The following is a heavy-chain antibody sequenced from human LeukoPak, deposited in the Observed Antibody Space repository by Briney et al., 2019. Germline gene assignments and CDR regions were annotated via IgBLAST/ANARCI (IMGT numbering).Heavy chain of an antibody. CDR3: ARQEYYYDSSGYYGGGGAFDI. V-gene: IGHV5-51*01. Sequence: GESLKISCKGSGCSFISYWIGWVRQMPGKGLGWVGIIFPGDSDTRYSRSFQGQVTISADKSISTAYLQWSSLKASDTAMYYCARQEYYYDSSGYYGGGGAFDIWGQGTMVTVSS. D-gene: IGHD3-22*01. J-gene: IGHJ3*02. CDR1: GCSFISYW. CDR2: IFPGDSDT.